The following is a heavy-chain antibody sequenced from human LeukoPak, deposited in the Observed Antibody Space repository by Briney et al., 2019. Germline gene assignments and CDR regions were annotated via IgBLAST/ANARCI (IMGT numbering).Heavy chain of an antibody. CDR2: IWYDGSNK. D-gene: IGHD6-19*01. V-gene: IGHV3-33*08. CDR3: ARTDSSGWYVGLEYFDY. CDR1: GFTFSSYG. J-gene: IGHJ4*02. Sequence: PGGSLRLSCAASGFTFSSYGMHWVRQAPGEGLEWVAVIWYDGSNKYYADSVKGRFTISRDNSKNTLYLQMNSLRAEDTAVYYCARTDSSGWYVGLEYFDYWGQGTLVTVSS.